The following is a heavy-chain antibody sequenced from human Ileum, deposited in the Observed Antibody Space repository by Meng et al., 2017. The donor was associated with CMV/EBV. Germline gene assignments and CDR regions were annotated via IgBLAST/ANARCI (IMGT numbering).Heavy chain of an antibody. D-gene: IGHD1-26*01. J-gene: IGHJ4*02. V-gene: IGHV1-18*01. CDR2: ISDHNGNT. CDR3: ARYPLVGATLFDY. CDR1: GYTFTTYG. Sequence: QVQLVQSGSEVKNPGASVTVSCQASGYTFTTYGISWVRQAPGQGLEWMGWISDHNGNTNYVQKLQGRVTMNADTPTSTAYMELRSLTSDDTAVYYCARYPLVGATLFDYWGQGTLVTVSS.